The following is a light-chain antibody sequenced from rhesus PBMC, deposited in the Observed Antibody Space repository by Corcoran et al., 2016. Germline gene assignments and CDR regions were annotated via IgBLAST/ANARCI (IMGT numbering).Light chain of an antibody. CDR3: RQHNSYPYS. CDR2: DAS. Sequence: DIQMTQSPSSLSASVGDTVTITCRASQGISSYLNWFQQKPGKAPKLLIYDASSLESGVPSRFSGSGSGTDFTLTVSSLEPEDFAAYYCRQHNSYPYSFGQGTKVEIK. CDR1: QGISSY. V-gene: IGKV1-28*03. J-gene: IGKJ2*01.